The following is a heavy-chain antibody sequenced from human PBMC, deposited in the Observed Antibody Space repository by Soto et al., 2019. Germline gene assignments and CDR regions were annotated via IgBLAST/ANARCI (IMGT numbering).Heavy chain of an antibody. V-gene: IGHV1-69*01. CDR1: GGTFNNFA. J-gene: IGHJ6*02. Sequence: QVQLVQSGAEVKKPGSSVKVSCQASGGTFNNFAFTWVRQAPGQGREWLGGMIPVFDTAHNAQRYQGRVTITADECTSTVYMEISSLRSDDTAVYYCATATISPVSSAYHHYGMDVWGQGTTVTVSS. D-gene: IGHD3-3*01. CDR2: MIPVFDTA. CDR3: ATATISPVSSAYHHYGMDV.